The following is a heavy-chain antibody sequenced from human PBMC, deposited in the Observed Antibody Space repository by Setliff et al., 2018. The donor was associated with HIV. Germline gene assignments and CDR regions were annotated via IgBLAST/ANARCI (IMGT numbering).Heavy chain of an antibody. CDR1: GGSISSGSYY. D-gene: IGHD2-15*01. V-gene: IGHV4-61*02. J-gene: IGHJ6*03. CDR2: IYTSGST. Sequence: SETLSLTCTVSGGSISSGSYYWSWIRQPAGKGLEWIGRIYTSGSTNYNPSLKSRVTISLDTSKKHFSLNLKSVTAADTAVYYCALTGHRLLRGYMDVWGKGTTVTVSS. CDR3: ALTGHRLLRGYMDV.